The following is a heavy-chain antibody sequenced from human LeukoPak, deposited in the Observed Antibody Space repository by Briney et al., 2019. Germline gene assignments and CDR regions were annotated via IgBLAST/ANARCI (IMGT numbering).Heavy chain of an antibody. CDR2: ISYSGNT. CDR3: ARERGNLRGDAFDI. J-gene: IGHJ3*02. V-gene: IGHV4-59*12. CDR1: GDSISSYY. Sequence: SETLSLTCTVSGDSISSYYWSWIRQSPGKGLEWIGYISYSGNTYYNPSLTSRVTISLDTSKNQFSLKLTSVTAADTAVYYCARERGNLRGDAFDIWGQGTMVTVSS. D-gene: IGHD1-26*01.